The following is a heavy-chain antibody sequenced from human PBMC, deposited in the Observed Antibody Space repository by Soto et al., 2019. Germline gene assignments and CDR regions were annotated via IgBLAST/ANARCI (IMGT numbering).Heavy chain of an antibody. CDR1: GGSISSGGYY. Sequence: SETLSLTCTVSGGSISSGGYYLSWIRQHPGKGLEWIGYIHYSGSTYYNPSLKSRLTISVDTSKNQFSLKLSSVTAADTAVYYCARDYGGNYGMDVWGQGTTVTV. D-gene: IGHD4-17*01. J-gene: IGHJ6*02. CDR3: ARDYGGNYGMDV. CDR2: IHYSGST. V-gene: IGHV4-31*03.